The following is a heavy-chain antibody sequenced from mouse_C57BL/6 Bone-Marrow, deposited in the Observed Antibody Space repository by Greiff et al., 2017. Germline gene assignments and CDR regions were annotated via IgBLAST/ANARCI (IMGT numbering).Heavy chain of an antibody. V-gene: IGHV1-54*01. CDR3: AREVYYDYDDDAMDY. CDR2: INPGSGGT. D-gene: IGHD2-4*01. CDR1: GYAFTNYL. Sequence: VKLQQSGAELVRPGTSVKVSCKASGYAFTNYLIEWVKQRPGQGLEWIGVINPGSGGTNYNEKFKGKATLTAAKSSSTAYMQLSSLTSEDSAVYFCAREVYYDYDDDAMDYWGQGTSVTVSS. J-gene: IGHJ4*01.